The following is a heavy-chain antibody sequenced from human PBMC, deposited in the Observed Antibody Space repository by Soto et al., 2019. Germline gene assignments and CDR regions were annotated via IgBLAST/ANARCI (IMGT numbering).Heavy chain of an antibody. Sequence: ASVKVSCKASGYTFTSYGISWVRQAPGQGLEWMGWISAYNGNTNYAQKLQGRVTMTTDTSTSTAYMELRSLRSDDTAVYYCARIVVYVVVTRPRQNYMDVWGKGTTVTVSS. CDR1: GYTFTSYG. D-gene: IGHD2-15*01. CDR2: ISAYNGNT. CDR3: ARIVVYVVVTRPRQNYMDV. V-gene: IGHV1-18*01. J-gene: IGHJ6*03.